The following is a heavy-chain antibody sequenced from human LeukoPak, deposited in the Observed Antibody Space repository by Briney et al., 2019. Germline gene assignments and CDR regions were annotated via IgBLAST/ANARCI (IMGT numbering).Heavy chain of an antibody. CDR2: IYSGGST. CDR1: GFTVSSNY. Sequence: GGSLRLSCAASGFTVSSNYMSWFRQAPGKGLEWVSVIYSGGSTYYADSVKGRFTISRHNSKNTLYLQMNSLRAEDTAVYYCARASPHYFDYWGQGTLVTVSS. CDR3: ARASPHYFDY. J-gene: IGHJ4*02. V-gene: IGHV3-53*04.